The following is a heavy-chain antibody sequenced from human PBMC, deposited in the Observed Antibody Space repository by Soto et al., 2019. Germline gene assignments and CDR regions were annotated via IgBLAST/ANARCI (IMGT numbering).Heavy chain of an antibody. J-gene: IGHJ6*02. CDR2: INHSGST. D-gene: IGHD3-22*01. V-gene: IGHV4-34*01. CDR3: AIDSSGYYLYGMDV. Sequence: SETLSLTCAVYGGSFSGYYWSWIRQPPGKGLEWIGEINHSGSTNYNPSLKSRVTISVDTSKNQFSLKLSSVTAADTAVYYCAIDSSGYYLYGMDVWGQGTTVTVYS. CDR1: GGSFSGYY.